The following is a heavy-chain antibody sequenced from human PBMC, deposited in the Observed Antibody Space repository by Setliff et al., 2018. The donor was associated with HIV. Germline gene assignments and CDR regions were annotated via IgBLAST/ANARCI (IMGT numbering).Heavy chain of an antibody. CDR3: ATERWLYQNFDS. D-gene: IGHD3-16*01. CDR1: GGSISSGSFY. Sequence: PSETLSLTCTVSGGSISSGSFYWSWIRQPAGKGLEWIGRIFAGGSTNYNPSLKSRVTMSVDTSKNQFSLNLNSVTATDTAIYYCATERWLYQNFDSWGQGTQVTVSS. CDR2: IFAGGST. V-gene: IGHV4-61*02. J-gene: IGHJ4*02.